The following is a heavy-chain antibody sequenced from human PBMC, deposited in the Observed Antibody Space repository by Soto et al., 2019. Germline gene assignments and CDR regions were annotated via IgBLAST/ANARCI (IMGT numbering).Heavy chain of an antibody. J-gene: IGHJ3*02. CDR3: AKVPSRVTIRPPDGFDI. CDR2: ISWNSGTI. Sequence: EVQLVESGGGLVQPGRSLRLSCAASGFSFDDYAMHWVRQAPGKGLEWVSGISWNSGTIDYADSVKGRFTISRDNARNSLYLQINSLRVEDTALYYCAKVPSRVTIRPPDGFDIWGQGTMVTVSS. D-gene: IGHD4-4*01. CDR1: GFSFDDYA. V-gene: IGHV3-9*01.